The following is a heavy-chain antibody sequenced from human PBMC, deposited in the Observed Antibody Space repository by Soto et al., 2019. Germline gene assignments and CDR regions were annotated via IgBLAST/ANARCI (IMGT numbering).Heavy chain of an antibody. V-gene: IGHV4-39*01. CDR2: IYYSGST. CDR3: ARRERAAGTDWWFDP. J-gene: IGHJ5*02. D-gene: IGHD6-13*01. Sequence: QLQLQESGPGLVKPSETLSLTCTVSGGSISSSSFHWGWIRQPPGKGLEWIGRIYYSGSTYYRPYLKSRVTLSVDTSKNQFSLKLSSVTAADTAVYYCARRERAAGTDWWFDPWGQGTLVTVSS. CDR1: GGSISSSSFH.